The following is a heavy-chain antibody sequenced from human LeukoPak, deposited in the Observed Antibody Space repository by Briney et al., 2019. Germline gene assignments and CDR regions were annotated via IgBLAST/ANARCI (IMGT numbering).Heavy chain of an antibody. CDR1: GFTFGTYW. J-gene: IGHJ4*02. CDR3: ARPHSSSWYLFDY. Sequence: PGGSLRLSCGASGFTFGTYWMHWDRQAPGKGLVWVSGINSDGGTTTYADSVKGRFTISRDNAKNSLYLQMNSLRAEDTAVYYCARPHSSSWYLFDYWGQGTLVTVSS. V-gene: IGHV3-74*01. D-gene: IGHD6-13*01. CDR2: INSDGGTT.